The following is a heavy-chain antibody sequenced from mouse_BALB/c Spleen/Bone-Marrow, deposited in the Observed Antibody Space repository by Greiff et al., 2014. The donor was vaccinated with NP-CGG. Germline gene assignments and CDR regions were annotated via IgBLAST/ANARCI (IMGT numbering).Heavy chain of an antibody. CDR1: GYTFTTYD. Sequence: VKLMESGPELVKPGALVKISCKASGYTFTTYDINWVKQRPGQGLEWIGWISPGGGNTNYNEKFKGKATLTADKSSSTAYMQLSSLTSENSAVYFCARGGDYHYFDYWGQGTTLTVSS. J-gene: IGHJ2*01. D-gene: IGHD2-4*01. CDR2: ISPGGGNT. V-gene: IGHV1S56*01. CDR3: ARGGDYHYFDY.